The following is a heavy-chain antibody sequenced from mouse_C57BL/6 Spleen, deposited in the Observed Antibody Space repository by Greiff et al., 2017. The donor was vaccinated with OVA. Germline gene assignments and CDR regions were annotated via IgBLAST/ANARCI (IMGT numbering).Heavy chain of an antibody. Sequence: VQLQQSGPELVKPGASVKISCKASGYTFTDYYMNWVKQSHGKSLEWIGDINPNNGGTSYNQKFKGKATLTVDKSSSTAYMELRSLNSEDSAVYYCARWGYGSSYWYFDVWGTGTTVTVSS. CDR2: INPNNGGT. CDR3: ARWGYGSSYWYFDV. V-gene: IGHV1-26*01. J-gene: IGHJ1*03. CDR1: GYTFTDYY. D-gene: IGHD1-1*01.